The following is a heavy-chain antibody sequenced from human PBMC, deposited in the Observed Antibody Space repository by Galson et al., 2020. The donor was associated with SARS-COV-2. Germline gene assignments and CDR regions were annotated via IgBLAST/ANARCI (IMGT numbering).Heavy chain of an antibody. CDR1: AFTFTTFG. CDR2: ISGSGHDS. Sequence: GGSLRLSCAAPAFTFTTFGVSWVRQAPGKGLEWVSSISGSGHDSWYADSVKGRCTISRDNSRSTVFLQMNSLRAEDTALYYCARSSGSGYYYPFDDWGQGTLVTVSS. D-gene: IGHD3-10*01. V-gene: IGHV3-23*01. J-gene: IGHJ4*02. CDR3: ARSSGSGYYYPFDD.